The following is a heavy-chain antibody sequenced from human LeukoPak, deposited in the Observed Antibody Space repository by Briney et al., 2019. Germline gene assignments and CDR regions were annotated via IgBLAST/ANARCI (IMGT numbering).Heavy chain of an antibody. CDR2: VIPIFGTA. V-gene: IGHV1-69*13. Sequence: SVKVSCKASGGTFSSYAISWVRQSPGQGLEWMGGVIPIFGTANYAQKFQGRVTITADESTSTAYMELSSLTSEDTAVYYCASGNSYDPYNWLDPWGQGTQVTVSS. J-gene: IGHJ5*02. CDR1: GGTFSSYA. CDR3: ASGNSYDPYNWLDP. D-gene: IGHD2/OR15-2a*01.